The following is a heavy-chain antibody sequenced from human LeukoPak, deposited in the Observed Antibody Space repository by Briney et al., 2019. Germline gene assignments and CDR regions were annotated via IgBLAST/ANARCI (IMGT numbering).Heavy chain of an antibody. CDR1: GFTVSSTY. Sequence: GGSLRLSCAASGFTVSSTYMSWVRQAPGKGLEWVSVIYSGGSPFYADYVKGRFTISRDISKNTVYLQMNSLGAEDTAVYRCARGGPFTGTISTPRASDYWGQGILVTVSS. J-gene: IGHJ4*02. CDR3: ARGGPFTGTISTPRASDY. D-gene: IGHD1-7*01. V-gene: IGHV3-66*01. CDR2: IYSGGSP.